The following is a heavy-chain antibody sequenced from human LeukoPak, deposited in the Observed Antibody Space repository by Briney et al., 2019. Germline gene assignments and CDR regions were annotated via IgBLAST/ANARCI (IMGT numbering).Heavy chain of an antibody. CDR3: ARDLVMDDAFDI. Sequence: SGGSLRLSCTASGFTFGDYAMTWVRQAPGKGLEWVSYISSSSNTIYYADSVKGRFTISRDNAKNSLYLQMNSLRAEDTAVYYCARDLVMDDAFDIWGQGTMVTVSS. D-gene: IGHD3-16*01. V-gene: IGHV3-48*01. J-gene: IGHJ3*02. CDR1: GFTFGDYA. CDR2: ISSSSNTI.